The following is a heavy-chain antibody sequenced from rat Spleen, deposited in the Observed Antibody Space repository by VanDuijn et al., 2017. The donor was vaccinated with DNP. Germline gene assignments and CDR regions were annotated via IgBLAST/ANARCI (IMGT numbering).Heavy chain of an antibody. CDR3: TRDLNHGYNYAFDY. CDR1: GFTFSTFP. J-gene: IGHJ2*01. Sequence: EVQLVESGGGLVQPGRSLKLSCAASGFTFSTFPMAWVRQIPVKGLEWVATISASGGSTYYRDSVKGRFTLSRDNANDTLYLQMSSLRSEDTATYYCTRDLNHGYNYAFDYWGQGVMVTVFS. V-gene: IGHV5-46*01. CDR2: ISASGGST. D-gene: IGHD1-4*01.